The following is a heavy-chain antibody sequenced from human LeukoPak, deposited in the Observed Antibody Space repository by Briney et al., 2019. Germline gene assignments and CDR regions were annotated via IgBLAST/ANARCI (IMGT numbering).Heavy chain of an antibody. D-gene: IGHD1-1*01. V-gene: IGHV4-59*01. CDR1: GGSISSYY. CDR2: IYYSGST. CDR3: ARDPGGTGFDY. J-gene: IGHJ4*02. Sequence: SETLSLTCTVSGGSISSYYWSWIRQPPGKGLEWIGYIYYSGSTNYNPSLKSRVTISVDTSKNQFSLKLSSVIAADTAVYYCARDPGGTGFDYWGQGTLVTVSS.